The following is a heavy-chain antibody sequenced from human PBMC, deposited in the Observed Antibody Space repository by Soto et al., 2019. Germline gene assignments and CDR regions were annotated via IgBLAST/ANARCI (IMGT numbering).Heavy chain of an antibody. D-gene: IGHD1-1*01. J-gene: IGHJ5*02. CDR3: ARALPEIRMMEGGSFDP. Sequence: ASVKVSCKASAYTFTDYYIHWVRQAPGQGLEWMGWINPNSGGSYFAQKFLGRVTMTRDTSITTAYMELSRLRSDDTAVYYCARALPEIRMMEGGSFDPWGQGTVVTVSP. CDR1: AYTFTDYY. CDR2: INPNSGGS. V-gene: IGHV1-2*02.